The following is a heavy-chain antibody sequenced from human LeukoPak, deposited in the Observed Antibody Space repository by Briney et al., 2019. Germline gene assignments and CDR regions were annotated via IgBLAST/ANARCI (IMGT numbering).Heavy chain of an antibody. Sequence: SETLSLTCTVSGGSISSSSYYWGWIRQPPGKGLEWIGSIYYSGSTYYNPSLKSRVTISVDTSKNQFSLKLSSVTAADTAVYYCARVDSSSWYSEYFDYWGQGTLVTVSS. CDR2: IYYSGST. J-gene: IGHJ4*02. CDR3: ARVDSSSWYSEYFDY. D-gene: IGHD6-13*01. CDR1: GGSISSSSYY. V-gene: IGHV4-39*07.